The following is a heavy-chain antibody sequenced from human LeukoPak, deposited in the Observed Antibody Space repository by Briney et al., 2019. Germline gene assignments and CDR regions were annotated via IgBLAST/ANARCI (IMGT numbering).Heavy chain of an antibody. CDR1: GGSISSYY. J-gene: IGHJ6*03. CDR2: IYTSGST. D-gene: IGHD3-10*01. CDR3: ARDRAVRGVTSFYYYMDV. V-gene: IGHV4-4*07. Sequence: SETLSLTCTVSGGSISSYYWSWIRQPAGKGLEWIGRIYTSGSTNYNPSLKSRVTMSVDTSKNQFSLKLSSVTAADTAVYYCARDRAVRGVTSFYYYMDVWGKGTTVTISS.